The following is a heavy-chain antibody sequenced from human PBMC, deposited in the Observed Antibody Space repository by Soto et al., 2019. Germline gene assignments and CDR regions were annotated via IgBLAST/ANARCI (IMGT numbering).Heavy chain of an antibody. V-gene: IGHV1-2*04. D-gene: IGHD5-12*01. CDR3: AREDTSGYDSNYYGMDV. CDR2: INPNSGGT. CDR1: GYTFTGYY. J-gene: IGHJ6*02. Sequence: ASVKVSCEASGYTFTGYYMHWVRQAPGQGLEWMGWINPNSGGTNYAQKFQGWVTMTRDTSISTAYMELSRLRSDDTAVYYCAREDTSGYDSNYYGMDVWGQGTTVTVSS.